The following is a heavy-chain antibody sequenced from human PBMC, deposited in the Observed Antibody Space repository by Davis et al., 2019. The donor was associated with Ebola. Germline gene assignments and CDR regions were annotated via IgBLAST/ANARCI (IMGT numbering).Heavy chain of an antibody. CDR3: AGGESGWDASDI. CDR1: GYTFTSYD. D-gene: IGHD6-19*01. J-gene: IGHJ3*02. Sequence: ASVKVSCKASGYTFTSYDINWVRQATGQGLEWMGWMNPNSGNTGYAQNFQGRVTMTRNTSISTAYMELSSLRSEDTAVYYCAGGESGWDASDIWGRGTMVTVSS. V-gene: IGHV1-8*01. CDR2: MNPNSGNT.